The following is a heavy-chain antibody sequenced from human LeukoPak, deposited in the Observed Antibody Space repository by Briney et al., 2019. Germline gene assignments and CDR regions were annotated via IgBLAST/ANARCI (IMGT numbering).Heavy chain of an antibody. CDR3: TKRRTSSRTNCYGVDD. D-gene: IGHD6-19*01. V-gene: IGHV5-51*01. Sequence: GESLKISCKGSGYSFSSYWIGWVRQMPGKGLEWMGIINSGRSDTRYSPPFQGQVTISADESISTSYLHWTSLKASNTAMYYCTKRRTSSRTNCYGVDDWGQGTLVTVSS. CDR2: INSGRSDT. CDR1: GYSFSSYW. J-gene: IGHJ4*02.